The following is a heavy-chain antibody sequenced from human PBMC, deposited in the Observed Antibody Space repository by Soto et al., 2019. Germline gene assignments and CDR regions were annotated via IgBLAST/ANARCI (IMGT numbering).Heavy chain of an antibody. J-gene: IGHJ6*02. CDR1: GYTFSSYG. CDR2: ISDYNGNT. V-gene: IGHV1-18*01. Sequence: QVQLVQSGAEVKRAGASVKVSCKASGYTFSSYGLSWVRQAPGQGLEWMGWISDYNGNTHYAQKFQGRVIMTTDTSTRTAYMELRSLRSDDTAVYFCAREGYYPGSGTYSPPRYYGMDVWGQGTTVTVSS. CDR3: AREGYYPGSGTYSPPRYYGMDV. D-gene: IGHD3-10*01.